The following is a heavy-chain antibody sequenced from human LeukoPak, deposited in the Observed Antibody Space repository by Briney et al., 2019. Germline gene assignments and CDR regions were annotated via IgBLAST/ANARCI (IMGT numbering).Heavy chain of an antibody. CDR3: ARVRRGSAIYFQH. J-gene: IGHJ1*01. CDR1: GGSISSGGYY. D-gene: IGHD3-10*01. V-gene: IGHV4-31*03. Sequence: SETLSLTCTVSGGSISSGGYYWSWIRQHPGKGLEWIGYIYYSGSTCYNPSLKSRVTISVDTSKNQFSLKLSSVTAADTAVYYCARVRRGSAIYFQHWGQGTLVTVSS. CDR2: IYYSGST.